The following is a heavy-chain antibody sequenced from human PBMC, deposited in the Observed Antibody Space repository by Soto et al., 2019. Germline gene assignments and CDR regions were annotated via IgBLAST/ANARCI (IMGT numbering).Heavy chain of an antibody. CDR3: ARYCSGGSCRNWFDP. J-gene: IGHJ5*02. CDR2: IYYSGST. V-gene: IGHV4-39*01. D-gene: IGHD2-15*01. Sequence: PSETLSLTWTTSGGSISSSSYYRGWIRQPPGKGLEWLGSIYYSGSTYYNPSLKSRVTISVDTSKNQFSLKLSSVTAADTAVYYCARYCSGGSCRNWFDPWGQGTLVTVSS. CDR1: GGSISSSSYY.